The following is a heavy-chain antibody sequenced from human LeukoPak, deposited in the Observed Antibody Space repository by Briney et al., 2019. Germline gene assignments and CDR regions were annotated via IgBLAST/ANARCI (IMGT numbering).Heavy chain of an antibody. Sequence: SETLSLTCTVSGGSISSYYWRWVRQPAGKALEWIGRIYSSGNTNYNPSLESRVTLSVDTSKNQFSLKLTSVTAADTAVYYCARAHTFSCNGGPCPFFRYYWGQGTLVTVSS. CDR2: IYSSGNT. CDR3: ARAHTFSCNGGPCPFFRYY. CDR1: GGSISSYY. D-gene: IGHD2/OR15-2a*01. J-gene: IGHJ4*02. V-gene: IGHV4-4*07.